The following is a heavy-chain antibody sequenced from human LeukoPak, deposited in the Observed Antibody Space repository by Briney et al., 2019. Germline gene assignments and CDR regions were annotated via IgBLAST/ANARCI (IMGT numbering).Heavy chain of an antibody. V-gene: IGHV4-34*01. CDR1: GGSFSGYY. Sequence: TPSETLSLTCAVYGGSFSGYYWSWIRQPPGKGLEWIGEINHSGSTNYNPSLKSRVTISVDTSKNQFSLKLSSVTAADTAVYYCARLLYRGCTSCYEDYWGQGTLVTVSS. CDR3: ARLLYRGCTSCYEDY. D-gene: IGHD2-2*01. CDR2: INHSGST. J-gene: IGHJ4*02.